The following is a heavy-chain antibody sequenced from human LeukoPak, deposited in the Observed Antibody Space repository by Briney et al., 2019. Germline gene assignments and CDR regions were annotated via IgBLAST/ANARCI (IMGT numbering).Heavy chain of an antibody. J-gene: IGHJ4*02. D-gene: IGHD5-18*01. CDR3: VIDHTAIIDY. CDR1: GFTFRSYG. V-gene: IGHV3-64D*06. CDR2: ISGSGGST. Sequence: GGSLRLSCAASGFTFRSYGMHWVRQAPGKGLEYVSAISGSGGSTYYADSVKGRFTISRDNSKNTLYLQLSSLRAEDTAVYYCVIDHTAIIDYWGQGTLVTVSS.